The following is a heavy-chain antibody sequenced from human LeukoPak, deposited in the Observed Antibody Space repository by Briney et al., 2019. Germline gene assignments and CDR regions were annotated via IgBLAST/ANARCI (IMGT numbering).Heavy chain of an antibody. V-gene: IGHV3-21*01. CDR2: ISSSSGYI. D-gene: IGHD6-19*01. J-gene: IGHJ4*02. CDR3: ARDIAVTGLYYFDY. Sequence: GGSLRLSCAASGFTLSSYRMNWVRQAPGKGLEWVSSISSSSGYIYYADSVKGRFTISRDNGKNSLYLQMNSLRAEDTAVYYCARDIAVTGLYYFDYWGQGTLVTVSS. CDR1: GFTLSSYR.